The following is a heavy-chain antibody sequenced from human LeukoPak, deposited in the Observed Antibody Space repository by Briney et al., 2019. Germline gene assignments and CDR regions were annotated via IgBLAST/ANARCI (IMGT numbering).Heavy chain of an antibody. Sequence: SETLSLTCAVYGGSFSGYYWSWIRQPPGKGLEWIGEINHSGSTNYNPSLKGRVTISVDTSKNQFSLKLSSVTAADTAVYYCASRLWLAFDIWGQGTMVTVSS. J-gene: IGHJ3*02. D-gene: IGHD5-18*01. CDR1: GGSFSGYY. CDR2: INHSGST. CDR3: ASRLWLAFDI. V-gene: IGHV4-34*01.